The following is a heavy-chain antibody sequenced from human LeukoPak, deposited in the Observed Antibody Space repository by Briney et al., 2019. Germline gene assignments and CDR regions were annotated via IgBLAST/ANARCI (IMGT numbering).Heavy chain of an antibody. Sequence: SVKVSCKASGGTFSSYAISWVRQAPGQGLEWVGGIIPIFGTANYAQKFQGRVTITADESTSTAYMELSSLRSEDTAVYYCAAAYTSNYYDSSGYSNPFDYWGQGTLVTVSS. CDR3: AAAYTSNYYDSSGYSNPFDY. V-gene: IGHV1-69*13. CDR2: IIPIFGTA. J-gene: IGHJ4*02. D-gene: IGHD3-22*01. CDR1: GGTFSSYA.